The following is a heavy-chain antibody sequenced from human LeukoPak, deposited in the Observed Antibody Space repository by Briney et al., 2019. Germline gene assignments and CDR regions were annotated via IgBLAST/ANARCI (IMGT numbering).Heavy chain of an antibody. D-gene: IGHD2-2*01. CDR2: ISVSGGST. CDR3: AKWYCSSTSCYSYYYYYMDV. J-gene: IGHJ6*03. V-gene: IGHV3-23*01. CDR1: GFTFSSYA. Sequence: PGGSLRLSCAASGFTFSSYAMSWVRQAPGKGLEWVSAISVSGGSTYYADSVKGRFTISRDNSKNTLYLQMNSLRAEDTAVYYCAKWYCSSTSCYSYYYYYMDVWGKGTTVTVSS.